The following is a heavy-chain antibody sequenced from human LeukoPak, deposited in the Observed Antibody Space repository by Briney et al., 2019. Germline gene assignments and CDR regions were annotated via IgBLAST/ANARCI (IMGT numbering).Heavy chain of an antibody. Sequence: SETLSLTCTDSGYSISSGYYWGWIRQPPGKGLEWIGSIYHSGSTYYNPSLKSRVTISVDTSKNQFSLKLSSVTAADTAVYYCTALPVVVAATFDYWGQGTLVTVSS. CDR2: IYHSGST. CDR3: TALPVVVAATFDY. CDR1: GYSISSGYY. J-gene: IGHJ4*02. D-gene: IGHD2-15*01. V-gene: IGHV4-38-2*02.